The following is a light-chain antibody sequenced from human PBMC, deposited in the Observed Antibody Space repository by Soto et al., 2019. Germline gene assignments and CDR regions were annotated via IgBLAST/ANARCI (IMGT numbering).Light chain of an antibody. Sequence: QSALTQPASVSGSPEQSITISCTGTSSDVGGYNYVSWYQQHPGKAPKLMIYDVSNRPSGVSNRFSGSKSGNTASLTISGLQAEDEADYYCSSYTSSSPHVVFGGGTKLTVL. CDR1: SSDVGGYNY. J-gene: IGLJ2*01. CDR3: SSYTSSSPHVV. CDR2: DVS. V-gene: IGLV2-14*01.